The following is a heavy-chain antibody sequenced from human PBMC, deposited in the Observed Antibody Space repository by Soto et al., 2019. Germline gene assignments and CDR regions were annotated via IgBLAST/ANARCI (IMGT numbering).Heavy chain of an antibody. D-gene: IGHD3-16*01. CDR3: ARELMKGGDDDAFDI. J-gene: IGHJ3*02. Sequence: QVQLVQSGAEVKKPGASVKVSCKASGYTFIGYYIHWVRQAPGQGLEWMGWINPNIGATNYAQKLQGWVTMTRDTSINTAYMELSRLKSDDTAVYFCARELMKGGDDDAFDIWGQGTMVTVSS. CDR2: INPNIGAT. V-gene: IGHV1-2*04. CDR1: GYTFIGYY.